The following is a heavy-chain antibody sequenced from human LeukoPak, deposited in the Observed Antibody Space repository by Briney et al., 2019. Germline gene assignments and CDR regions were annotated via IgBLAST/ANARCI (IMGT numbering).Heavy chain of an antibody. V-gene: IGHV4-39*01. CDR3: ATHSSSWGEFDY. D-gene: IGHD6-13*01. CDR1: GGSISSSSYY. J-gene: IGHJ4*02. Sequence: PSETLSLTCTVSGGSISSSSYYWGWIRKPPGKGLEWIGSIYYSGSTYYNPSLKSRVTISVDTSKNQFSLKLSSVTAADTAVYYCATHSSSWGEFDYWGQGTLVTVSS. CDR2: IYYSGST.